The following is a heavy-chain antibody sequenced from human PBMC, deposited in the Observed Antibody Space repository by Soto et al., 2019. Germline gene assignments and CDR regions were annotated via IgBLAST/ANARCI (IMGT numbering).Heavy chain of an antibody. V-gene: IGHV4-31*03. CDR3: ARYASWGWFDP. Sequence: QVQLQESGPGLVKPSQTLSLTCSVSGGSVNTGGYYWSWVRQHPGKGLECIGHIYYSGSTYYNPSLKSRITISLDTTKNQCSLNLTSVTAADTAVYYCARYASWGWFDPWGQGTLVTVSS. D-gene: IGHD2-8*01. J-gene: IGHJ5*02. CDR2: IYYSGST. CDR1: GGSVNTGGYY.